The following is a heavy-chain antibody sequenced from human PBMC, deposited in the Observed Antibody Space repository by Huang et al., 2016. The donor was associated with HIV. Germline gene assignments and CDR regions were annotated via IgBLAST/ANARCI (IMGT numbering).Heavy chain of an antibody. V-gene: IGHV3-30*18. J-gene: IGHJ4*02. Sequence: QVHLEESGGGVVQPGRPLRLSCTASGFMFSTFGIDWVRQATGKRREWVSGISNDGSRKDYGDSVKGRFTISRDNSKNIVYLQMNSLRPEDTAVYYCAKPSGDYEFFDFWGQGTVVTVSS. CDR2: ISNDGSRK. CDR3: AKPSGDYEFFDF. D-gene: IGHD4-17*01. CDR1: GFMFSTFG.